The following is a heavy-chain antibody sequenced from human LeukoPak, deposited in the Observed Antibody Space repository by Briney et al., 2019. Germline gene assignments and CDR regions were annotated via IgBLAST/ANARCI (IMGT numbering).Heavy chain of an antibody. CDR3: ARDQYYYDSSGYYSFDY. J-gene: IGHJ4*02. Sequence: SETLSLTCTVSGGSISSSSYYWGWIRQPPGKGLEWIGSIYYSGSTYYNPSLKSRVTISVDTSKNQFSLKLSSVTAADTAVYYCARDQYYYDSSGYYSFDYWGQGTPVTVSS. D-gene: IGHD3-22*01. CDR1: GGSISSSSYY. CDR2: IYYSGST. V-gene: IGHV4-39*07.